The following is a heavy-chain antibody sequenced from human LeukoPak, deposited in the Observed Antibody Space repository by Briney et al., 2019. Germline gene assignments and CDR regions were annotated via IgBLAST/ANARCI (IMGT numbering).Heavy chain of an antibody. CDR1: GYTFTGYG. CDR2: ISAYNGNT. D-gene: IGHD3-10*01. J-gene: IGHJ4*02. CDR3: ARDVYYGSGSYESDY. V-gene: IGHV1-18*01. Sequence: ASVKVSCKASGYTFTGYGISWVRQAPGQGLEWMGWISAYNGNTNYAQKFQGRVTMTTDTSTSTAYMELRSLRSDDTAVYYCARDVYYGSGSYESDYWGQGTLVTVSS.